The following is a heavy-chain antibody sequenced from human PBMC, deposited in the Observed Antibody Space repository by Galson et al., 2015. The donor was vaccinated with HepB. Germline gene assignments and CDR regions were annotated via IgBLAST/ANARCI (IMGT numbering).Heavy chain of an antibody. CDR2: INSDGSST. V-gene: IGHV3-74*01. J-gene: IGHJ3*02. D-gene: IGHD3-3*01. CDR1: GFTFSSYW. CDR3: ARVYYDFWSGYTDAFDI. Sequence: SLRLSCAASGFTFSSYWMHWVRHAPGKGLVWVSRINSDGSSTSYADSVKGRFTISRDNAKNTLYLQMNSLRAEDTAVYYCARVYYDFWSGYTDAFDIWGQGTMVTVSS.